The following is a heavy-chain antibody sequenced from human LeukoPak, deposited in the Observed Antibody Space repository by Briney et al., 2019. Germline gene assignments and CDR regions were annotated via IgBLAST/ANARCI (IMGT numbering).Heavy chain of an antibody. CDR2: ITGSGDST. D-gene: IGHD3-16*02. CDR3: AKDGGAPYYDYVWGSYRYTGYFDY. J-gene: IGHJ4*03. CDR1: GFTFSSNA. Sequence: PGGSLRLSCAASGFTFSSNAMNWVRQAPGKGLEWVSGITGSGDSTYYADSVKGRFTISRDNSKNTLYLQMNSLRAEDTAVYYCAKDGGAPYYDYVWGSYRYTGYFDYWGQGTLVTVSS. V-gene: IGHV3-23*01.